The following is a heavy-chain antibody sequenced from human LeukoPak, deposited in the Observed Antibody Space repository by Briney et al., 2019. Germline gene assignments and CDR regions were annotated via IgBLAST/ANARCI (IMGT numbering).Heavy chain of an antibody. J-gene: IGHJ4*02. CDR3: ARGGSDYSRSWYKY. CDR1: GFTFSSYE. CDR2: ISSSGISI. V-gene: IGHV3-48*03. Sequence: GGSLRLSCTASGFTFSSYEMNWVRQAPGKGLEWISYISSSGISIYYADSVRGRFTISRDNDKNSLYLQMNNLRAEDTAVYFCARGGSDYSRSWYKYWGQGTLVTVSS. D-gene: IGHD6-13*01.